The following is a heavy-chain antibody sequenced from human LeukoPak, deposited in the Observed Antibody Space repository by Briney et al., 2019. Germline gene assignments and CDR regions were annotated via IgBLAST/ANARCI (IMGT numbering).Heavy chain of an antibody. Sequence: SETLSLTCTVSGGSISSYYWSWIRQPPGKGLEWIGYIYYGGSTNYNPSLKSRVTISVDRSKNQFSLKLSSVTAADTAVYYCARGRTRGYGMDVWGQGTTVTVSS. J-gene: IGHJ6*02. D-gene: IGHD2-2*01. CDR1: GGSISSYY. V-gene: IGHV4-59*12. CDR3: ARGRTRGYGMDV. CDR2: IYYGGST.